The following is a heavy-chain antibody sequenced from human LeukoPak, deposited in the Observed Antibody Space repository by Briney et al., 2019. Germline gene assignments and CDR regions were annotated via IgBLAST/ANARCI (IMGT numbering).Heavy chain of an antibody. CDR3: AKVPLAGDYGSGRWGYFDY. V-gene: IGHV3-21*01. CDR1: GFTFSSYS. D-gene: IGHD3-10*01. CDR2: ISSSSSYI. J-gene: IGHJ4*02. Sequence: GGSLRLSCAASGFTFSSYSMNWVRQAPGKGLEWVSSISSSSSYIYYADSVKGRFTISRDNAKNSLYLQMNSLRAEDTAVYYCAKVPLAGDYGSGRWGYFDYWGQGTLVTVSS.